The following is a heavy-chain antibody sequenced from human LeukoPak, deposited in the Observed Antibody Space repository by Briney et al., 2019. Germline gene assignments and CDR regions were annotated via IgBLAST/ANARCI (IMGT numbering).Heavy chain of an antibody. CDR3: ARGPSSYLSWHDY. Sequence: GGSLRLSCAASGFTFSSYSMNWVRQAPGKGLEWVSYISSSGSTIYYADSVKGRFTISRDNAKNSLYLQMNSLRAEDTAVYYCARGPSSYLSWHDYWGQGTLVTVSS. V-gene: IGHV3-48*04. CDR2: ISSSGSTI. D-gene: IGHD3-16*02. CDR1: GFTFSSYS. J-gene: IGHJ4*02.